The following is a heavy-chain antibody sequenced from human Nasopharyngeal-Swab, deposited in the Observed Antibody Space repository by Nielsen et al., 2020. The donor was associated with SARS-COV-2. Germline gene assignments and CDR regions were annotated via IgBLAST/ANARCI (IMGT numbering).Heavy chain of an antibody. CDR1: GGSISTYY. CDR2: IYYSGST. V-gene: IGHV4-59*13. Sequence: SETLSLTCTVSGGSISTYYWSWIRQPPGKGLEWIGYIYYSGSTNYNPSLKSRVTLSVDTSKNQFSLKLTSVTAADTAVYYCTRGGGSWIHLLLSTFDIWGQGTMVTVSS. D-gene: IGHD5-18*01. J-gene: IGHJ3*02. CDR3: TRGGGSWIHLLLSTFDI.